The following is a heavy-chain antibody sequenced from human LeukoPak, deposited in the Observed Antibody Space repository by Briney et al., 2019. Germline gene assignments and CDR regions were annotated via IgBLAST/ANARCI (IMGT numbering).Heavy chain of an antibody. D-gene: IGHD3-10*01. Sequence: SETLSLTCTVSGDSISGYSWSWIRQPPGKGLEWIGYIYYSGTTNYNPSLKSRVTISVDTSKNQFSLKVTSVTAADTAVYYCARNYYGSGSYRRYEDYYYYMDVWGKGTTVTISS. V-gene: IGHV4-59*01. CDR3: ARNYYGSGSYRRYEDYYYYMDV. J-gene: IGHJ6*03. CDR1: GDSISGYS. CDR2: IYYSGTT.